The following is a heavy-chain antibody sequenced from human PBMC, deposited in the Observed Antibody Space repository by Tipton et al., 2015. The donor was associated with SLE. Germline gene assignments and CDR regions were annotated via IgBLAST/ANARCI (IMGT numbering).Heavy chain of an antibody. D-gene: IGHD2-2*01. CDR2: IYYSGST. CDR3: ARDGDRYCSSTSCYPVWYFDY. Sequence: TLSLTCTVSGGSISSSSYYWGWIRQPPGKGLEWIGSIYYSGSTYYNPSLKSRVTISVDTSKNRFSLKLSSVTAADTAVYYCARDGDRYCSSTSCYPVWYFDYWGQGTLVTVSS. V-gene: IGHV4-39*07. J-gene: IGHJ4*02. CDR1: GGSISSSSYY.